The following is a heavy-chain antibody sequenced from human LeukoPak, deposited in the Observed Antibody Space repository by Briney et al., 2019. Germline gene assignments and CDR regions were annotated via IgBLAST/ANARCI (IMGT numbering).Heavy chain of an antibody. V-gene: IGHV4-39*01. J-gene: IGHJ4*02. D-gene: IGHD6-19*01. CDR2: IYSSGST. CDR1: GGSIRSNSYY. CDR3: ARRPWGSDWYPVDY. Sequence: SETLSLTCTVSGGSIRSNSYYWGWIRQPPGKGLEWIGSIYSSGSTYYNPSLKSRVTISVDTSKNQFSLKLSSVTAVDTAVYYCARRPWGSDWYPVDYWGQGTLVTVSS.